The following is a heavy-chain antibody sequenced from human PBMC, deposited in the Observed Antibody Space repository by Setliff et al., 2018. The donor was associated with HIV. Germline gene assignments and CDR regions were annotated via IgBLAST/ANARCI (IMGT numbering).Heavy chain of an antibody. J-gene: IGHJ4*02. Sequence: GGSLRLSCAASGFSFSSHDMNWVRQAPGKGLEWISYISSSSGTMYYADSVKGRFTISRDNAKKSLYLQMNSLRAEDTAVYYCAKVAYSGYDWGADYFDYWGQGTLVTVSS. D-gene: IGHD5-12*01. CDR1: GFSFSSHD. CDR3: AKVAYSGYDWGADYFDY. CDR2: ISSSSGTM. V-gene: IGHV3-48*01.